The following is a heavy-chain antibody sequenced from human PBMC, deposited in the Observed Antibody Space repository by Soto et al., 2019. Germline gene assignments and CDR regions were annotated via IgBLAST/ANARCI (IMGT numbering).Heavy chain of an antibody. CDR1: GFTVSSHS. V-gene: IGHV3-21*02. CDR3: ARGDSVTTVTTIDY. D-gene: IGHD4-17*01. J-gene: IGHJ4*02. CDR2: ISSTSSFI. Sequence: EVQLVESGGGLVKPGGSLRLSCAASGFTVSSHSMNWVRQAPGKGLEWVSSISSTSSFIYYTDSVKGRFTFSRDNAKNSLYLQMNSLRAEDTAVYYCARGDSVTTVTTIDYWGQGSLVTVSS.